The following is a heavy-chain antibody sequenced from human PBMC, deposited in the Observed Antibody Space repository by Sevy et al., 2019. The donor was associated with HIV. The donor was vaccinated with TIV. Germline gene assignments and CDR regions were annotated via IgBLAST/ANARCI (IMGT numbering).Heavy chain of an antibody. D-gene: IGHD3-3*01. CDR2: IKSNTDGGTT. Sequence: GGSLRLSCAASGITFTNAWMTWVRQAPGKGLEWVGRIKSNTDGGTTDYAAPVKGRLTISRDDSKSTLFLQMHSLKTDDTAVYYCATKGNFWSGYQYFDYWGQGTLVTVSS. CDR3: ATKGNFWSGYQYFDY. J-gene: IGHJ4*02. V-gene: IGHV3-15*01. CDR1: GITFTNAW.